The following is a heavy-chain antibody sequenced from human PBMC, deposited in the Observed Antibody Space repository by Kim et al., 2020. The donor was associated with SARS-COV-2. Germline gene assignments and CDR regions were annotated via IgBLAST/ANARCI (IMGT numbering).Heavy chain of an antibody. CDR2: ISWNSGSI. CDR1: GFTFDDYA. J-gene: IGHJ4*02. D-gene: IGHD3-10*01. V-gene: IGHV3-9*01. Sequence: GGSLRLSCAASGFTFDDYAMHWVRQAPGKGLEWVSGISWNSGSIGYADSVKGRFTISRDNAKNSLYLQMNSLRAEDTALYYCAKDRDYGSGSYEGRYFDYWGQGTLVTVSS. CDR3: AKDRDYGSGSYEGRYFDY.